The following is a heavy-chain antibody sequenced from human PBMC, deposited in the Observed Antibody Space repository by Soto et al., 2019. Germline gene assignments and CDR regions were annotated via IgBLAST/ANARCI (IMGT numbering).Heavy chain of an antibody. CDR1: GYTFTNFD. J-gene: IGHJ4*02. V-gene: IGHV1-8*01. Sequence: ASVKVSCKASGYTFTNFDVNWVRQAPGQGLEWMGRMDPNTGNTGCAQKFQGRVTITGNASITTAYMELSSLRSEDTAVYYCGRGSYTGSWNSHCFNYWGQGTLVTVSS. CDR2: MDPNTGNT. D-gene: IGHD3-16*02. CDR3: GRGSYTGSWNSHCFNY.